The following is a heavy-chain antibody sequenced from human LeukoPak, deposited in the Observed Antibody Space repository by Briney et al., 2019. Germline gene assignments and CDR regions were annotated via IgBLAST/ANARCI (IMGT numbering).Heavy chain of an antibody. J-gene: IGHJ5*02. Sequence: SETLSLTCTVSGGSISSYYWSWIRQPPGKGLEWIGYIYYSGSTNYNPSLKSRVTISVDTSKNQFSLKLSSVTAADTAVYYCARDHYDSSGLYNWFDPWGQGTLVTVSS. V-gene: IGHV4-59*12. CDR3: ARDHYDSSGLYNWFDP. CDR2: IYYSGST. D-gene: IGHD3-22*01. CDR1: GGSISSYY.